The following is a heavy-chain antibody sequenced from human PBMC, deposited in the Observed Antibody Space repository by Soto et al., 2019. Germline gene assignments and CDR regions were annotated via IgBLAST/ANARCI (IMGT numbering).Heavy chain of an antibody. CDR3: ARLRLAGPVPVGLDY. Sequence: QLQLQESGPGLVKPSETLSLTCTVSGGSISSSSYYWGWIRQPPGKGLEWIGSIYYSGSTYYNPSLKSRVTISVDTSKNQFSLKLSSVTAADTAVYYCARLRLAGPVPVGLDYWGQGTLVTVSS. J-gene: IGHJ4*02. CDR2: IYYSGST. V-gene: IGHV4-39*01. CDR1: GGSISSSSYY. D-gene: IGHD6-25*01.